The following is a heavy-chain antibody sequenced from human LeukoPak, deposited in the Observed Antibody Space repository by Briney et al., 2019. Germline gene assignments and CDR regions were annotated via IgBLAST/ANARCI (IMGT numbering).Heavy chain of an antibody. CDR3: ARANIHYDSSGHGAFDI. V-gene: IGHV3-53*01. D-gene: IGHD3-22*01. Sequence: GGSLRLSCAASGFTVSSNYMSWVRQAPGKGLEWVSVIYSGGSTYYADSVKGRFTISRDNSKNTLYLQMNSLRAEDTAVYYCARANIHYDSSGHGAFDIWGQGTMVTVSS. J-gene: IGHJ3*02. CDR1: GFTVSSNY. CDR2: IYSGGST.